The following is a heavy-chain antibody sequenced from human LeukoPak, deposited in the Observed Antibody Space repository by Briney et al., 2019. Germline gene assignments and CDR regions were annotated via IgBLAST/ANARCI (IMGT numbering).Heavy chain of an antibody. J-gene: IGHJ2*01. CDR2: INHSGST. Sequence: GSLRLSCAASGFTFSSYAMSWVRQAPGKGLEWIGEINHSGSTNYNPSLKSRVTISVDTSKNQFSLKLSSVTAADTAVYYCARGKWSGSHYWYSDLWGRGTLVTVSS. CDR3: ARGKWSGSHYWYSDL. D-gene: IGHD1-26*01. CDR1: GFTFSSYA. V-gene: IGHV4-34*01.